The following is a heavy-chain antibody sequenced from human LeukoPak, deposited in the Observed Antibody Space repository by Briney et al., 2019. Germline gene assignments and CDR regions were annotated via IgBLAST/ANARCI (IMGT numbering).Heavy chain of an antibody. V-gene: IGHV4-38-2*01. J-gene: IGHJ4*02. CDR3: ARRVWNTRYYFDY. CDR1: GYSISSGYH. Sequence: SETLSLTCAVSGYSISSGYHWGWIRQPPGKGLEWIGNIFYSGSTYYNPSLKSRVTISVDTSKNQFSLKLSSVTAADTAVYYCARRVWNTRYYFDYWGQGTLVTVSS. CDR2: IFYSGST. D-gene: IGHD1/OR15-1a*01.